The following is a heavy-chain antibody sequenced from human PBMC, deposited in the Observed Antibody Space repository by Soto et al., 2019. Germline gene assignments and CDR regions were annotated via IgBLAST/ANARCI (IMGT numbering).Heavy chain of an antibody. V-gene: IGHV2-5*02. D-gene: IGHD3-3*01. CDR1: GFSLTTSGVG. CDR3: AHRVLRTVFGLVTTTAIYFHF. J-gene: IGHJ4*02. CDR2: IYWDDDK. Sequence: QITLNESGPPVVRPTETLTLTCRFSGFSLTTSGVGVGWIRQSPGKAPEWLALIYWDDDKRYSASLKSRLTIPKDTSKNQVVLTVSDLDPTDTATYYCAHRVLRTVFGLVTTTAIYFHFWGQGTPVAVSS.